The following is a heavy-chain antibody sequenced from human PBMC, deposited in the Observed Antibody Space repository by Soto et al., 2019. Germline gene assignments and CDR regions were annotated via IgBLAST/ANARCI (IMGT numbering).Heavy chain of an antibody. CDR2: IFSGGTT. V-gene: IGHV3-53*04. CDR3: ARGGYKVTYYYYMDV. Sequence: ESGGGLVQPGGSLRLSCAASGFTVSTNYMTWVRQAPGKGLEWVSVIFSGGTTYFADSVKGRFTISRHNSENTLYLQMNSLRPEDTAVYYCARGGYKVTYYYYMDVWGKGTTVTVSS. J-gene: IGHJ6*03. CDR1: GFTVSTNY. D-gene: IGHD5-12*01.